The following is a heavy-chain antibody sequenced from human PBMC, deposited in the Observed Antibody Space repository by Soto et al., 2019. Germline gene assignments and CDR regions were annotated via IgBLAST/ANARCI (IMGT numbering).Heavy chain of an antibody. D-gene: IGHD3-22*01. CDR2: INWNGGST. CDR1: GFTFDDYG. CDR3: ARATQSYYDTSGYYSYVP. J-gene: IGHJ5*02. V-gene: IGHV3-20*04. Sequence: GGSLRLSCAASGFTFDDYGMSWVRQAPGKGLEWVSGINWNGGSTGYADSVKGRFTISRDNAKSSLYLQMNNLRAEDTAFYFCARATQSYYDTSGYYSYVPWGQGDPVTVSS.